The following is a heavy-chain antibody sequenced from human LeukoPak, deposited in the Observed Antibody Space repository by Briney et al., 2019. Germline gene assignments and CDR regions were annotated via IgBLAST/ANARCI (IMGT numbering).Heavy chain of an antibody. D-gene: IGHD1-26*01. CDR3: ARHTGGSHLGIYYFDY. J-gene: IGHJ4*02. V-gene: IGHV3-11*01. CDR1: GFTFSDYY. Sequence: PGGSLRLSCAASGFTFSDYYMSWIRQAPGKGLEWVSYISSSGSTIYYADSVKGRFTISRDNAKNSLYLQMNSLRAEDTALYHCARHTGGSHLGIYYFDYWGQGTLVTVSS. CDR2: ISSSGSTI.